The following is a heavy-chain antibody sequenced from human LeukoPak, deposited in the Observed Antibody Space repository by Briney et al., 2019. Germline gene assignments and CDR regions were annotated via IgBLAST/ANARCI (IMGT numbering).Heavy chain of an antibody. J-gene: IGHJ3*01. CDR2: LSYGGTNK. V-gene: IGHV3-30-3*01. D-gene: IGHD3-3*01. CDR3: ARDRSGYANDAFDF. Sequence: GRSLRLSCAASGFTFSDYAMHWVRQAPGKGLEWVAVLSYGGTNKYYADSVKGRFTISRDNSKNAMFLQMNSLRAEDTAVYHCARDRSGYANDAFDFWGQGTMVTVSS. CDR1: GFTFSDYA.